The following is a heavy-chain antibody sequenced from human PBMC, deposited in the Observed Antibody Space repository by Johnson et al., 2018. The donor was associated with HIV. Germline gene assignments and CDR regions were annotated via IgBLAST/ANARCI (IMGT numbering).Heavy chain of an antibody. V-gene: IGHV3-20*04. CDR1: VFTFDDYY. J-gene: IGHJ3*02. Sequence: MQLVESGGGAVRPGGSLRISCAASVFTFDDYYMSWVRQAPGKGLEWVSGINWSGGSTGYAVSMKGRFTISRDNARNSLYLQMNSLRAEDTALYLCARVKGAAFGLDAFDIWGQGIRVTVSS. D-gene: IGHD3-3*02. CDR2: INWSGGST. CDR3: ARVKGAAFGLDAFDI.